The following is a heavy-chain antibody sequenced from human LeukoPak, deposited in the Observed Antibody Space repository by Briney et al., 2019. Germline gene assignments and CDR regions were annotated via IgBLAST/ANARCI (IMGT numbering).Heavy chain of an antibody. J-gene: IGHJ4*02. CDR1: GFTFSSYA. CDR3: ARDYDSSGYSPSN. CDR2: ISSNGGST. D-gene: IGHD3-22*01. V-gene: IGHV3-64*04. Sequence: GGSLRLSCSASGFTFSSYAMHWVRQAPGKGLEYVSAISSNGGSTYYADSVKGRFTISRDNSKNTLYLQMNSLRAEDTAVYYCARDYDSSGYSPSNWGQGTLVTVSS.